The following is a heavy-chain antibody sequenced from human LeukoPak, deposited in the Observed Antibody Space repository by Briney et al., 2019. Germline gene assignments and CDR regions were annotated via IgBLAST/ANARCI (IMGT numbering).Heavy chain of an antibody. CDR3: TRHSDKYCSGAGCFHYNFYGLDV. CDR1: GFTFSGSA. V-gene: IGHV3-73*01. CDR2: IRSRANSYTT. Sequence: PGGSLRLSCAASGFTFSGSAMHWVRQAHGKGLEWLGRIRSRANSYTTVYAAPVQGRFIISRDDSMNMAYLQMNSLRVEDTAVYYCTRHSDKYCSGAGCFHYNFYGLDVWGQETTVTVSS. J-gene: IGHJ6*02. D-gene: IGHD2-15*01.